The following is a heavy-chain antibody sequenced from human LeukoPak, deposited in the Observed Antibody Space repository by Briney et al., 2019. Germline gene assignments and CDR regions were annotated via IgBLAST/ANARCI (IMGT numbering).Heavy chain of an antibody. CDR3: ARGYSGSYGRFDY. D-gene: IGHD1-26*01. V-gene: IGHV4-59*09. CDR2: IYYSVTT. Sequence: IGYIYYSVTTSSNPSLKSRVTISVDTSKNQFSLKLSSVTAADTAVYYCARGYSGSYGRFDYWGQGTLVTVSS. J-gene: IGHJ4*02.